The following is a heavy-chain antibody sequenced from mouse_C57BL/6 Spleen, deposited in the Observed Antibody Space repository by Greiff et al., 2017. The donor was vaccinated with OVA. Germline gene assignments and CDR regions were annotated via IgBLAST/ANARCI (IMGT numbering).Heavy chain of an antibody. CDR3: AKRKGYYDYDGGDYYAMDY. V-gene: IGHV2-5*01. J-gene: IGHJ4*01. CDR2: IWRGGST. Sequence: QVQLQQSGPGLVQPSQSLSITCTVSGFSLTSYGVHWVRQSPGKGLEWLGVIWRGGSTDYNAAFMSRLSITKDNSKSQVFFKMNSLQADDTAIYYCAKRKGYYDYDGGDYYAMDYWGQGTSVTVSS. D-gene: IGHD2-4*01. CDR1: GFSLTSYG.